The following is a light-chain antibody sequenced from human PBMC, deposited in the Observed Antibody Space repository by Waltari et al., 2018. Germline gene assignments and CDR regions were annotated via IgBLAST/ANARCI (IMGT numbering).Light chain of an antibody. CDR1: SSNIGTNY. Sequence: QSVLTQPPSASGTPGQTVTISCSGSSSNIGTNYVYWYQQPPGTAPKLLIYMNDRGPSGVPERFPGCRSGTSASLAISRLRSEDQANYYCAGWDDSLNGHRVFGGGTKLTVL. J-gene: IGLJ2*01. CDR3: AGWDDSLNGHRV. CDR2: MND. V-gene: IGLV1-47*01.